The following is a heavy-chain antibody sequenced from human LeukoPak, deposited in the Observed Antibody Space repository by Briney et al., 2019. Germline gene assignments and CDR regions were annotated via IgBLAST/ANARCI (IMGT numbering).Heavy chain of an antibody. J-gene: IGHJ4*02. CDR2: ISSSSSYI. D-gene: IGHD4-23*01. Sequence: GGSLRLSCAASGFTFSSYSMNWVRQAPGKGLEWVSSISSSSSYIYYADSVKGRFTISRDNAKNSLYLQMNSLRAEDTAVYYCARDPANYGGNSGYFDYWGQGTLVTVSS. CDR1: GFTFSSYS. V-gene: IGHV3-21*01. CDR3: ARDPANYGGNSGYFDY.